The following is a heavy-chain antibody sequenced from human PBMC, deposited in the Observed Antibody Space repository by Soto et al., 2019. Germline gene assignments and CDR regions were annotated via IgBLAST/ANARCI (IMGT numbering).Heavy chain of an antibody. CDR2: ISWNSGSI. CDR1: GFTFDDYA. J-gene: IGHJ4*02. D-gene: IGHD6-19*01. Sequence: GGSLRLSCAASGFTFDDYAMHWVRQAPGKGLEWVSGISWNSGSIGYADSVKGRFTISRDNAKNSLYLQMNSLRAEDTALYYCAKDSLYSSGWFTYFDYWGQGTLVTVSS. V-gene: IGHV3-9*01. CDR3: AKDSLYSSGWFTYFDY.